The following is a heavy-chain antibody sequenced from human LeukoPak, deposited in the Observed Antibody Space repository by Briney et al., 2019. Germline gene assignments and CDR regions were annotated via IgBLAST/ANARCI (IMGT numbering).Heavy chain of an antibody. J-gene: IGHJ4*02. V-gene: IGHV3-53*01. CDR3: ARDRGHFDY. CDR1: GLSVSRNY. CDR2: IYTGTTT. D-gene: IGHD3-10*01. Sequence: GGSLRLSCAASGLSVSRNYISWVRQAPGKGLEWVSFIYTGTTTFYADSVKGRFTISRDNSRNTVYLELNSLRVDDTAVYYCARDRGHFDYWGPGTLVTVSS.